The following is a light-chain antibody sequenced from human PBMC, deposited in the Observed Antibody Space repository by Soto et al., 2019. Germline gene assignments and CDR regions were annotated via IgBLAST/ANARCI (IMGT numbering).Light chain of an antibody. J-gene: IGLJ1*01. V-gene: IGLV2-8*01. CDR1: KNDIGVYDF. CDR3: KSYARSNTYV. Sequence: QSALTQPPSASGSPGQSVTISCTGTKNDIGVYDFVSWYQHHPGKAPRLIIYEVVQRPSGVPDRFSGSKSGNTASLTVSGLQAADEADYFCKSYARSNTYVFGSGTKV. CDR2: EVV.